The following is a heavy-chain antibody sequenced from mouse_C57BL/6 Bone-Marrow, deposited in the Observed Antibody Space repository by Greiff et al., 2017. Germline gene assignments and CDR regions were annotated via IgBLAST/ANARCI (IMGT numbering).Heavy chain of an antibody. Sequence: QVQLQQPGAELVKPGASVKMSCKASGYTFTSYWITWVKQRPGQGLEWIGNIYPGSGSTNYTEKFKSKDTLTVDTSSNTAYMQRSRLTSAGSAVYYCARKHDYWGQGTTLTVSS. J-gene: IGHJ2*01. V-gene: IGHV1-55*01. CDR2: IYPGSGST. CDR1: GYTFTSYW. CDR3: ARKHDY.